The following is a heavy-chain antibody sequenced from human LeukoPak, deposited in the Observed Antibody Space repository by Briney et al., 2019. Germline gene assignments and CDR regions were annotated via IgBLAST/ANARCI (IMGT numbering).Heavy chain of an antibody. CDR1: GGSISSYY. CDR2: IYYSGST. Sequence: SETLSLTCTVSGGSISSYYWSWIRQPPGKGLEWIGYIYYSGSTNYNPSLKSRVTISVDTSKNQFSLKLSSVTAADTAVYYCAREYSSSWTDLDYWGQGTLVTVSS. D-gene: IGHD6-13*01. J-gene: IGHJ4*02. CDR3: AREYSSSWTDLDY. V-gene: IGHV4-59*01.